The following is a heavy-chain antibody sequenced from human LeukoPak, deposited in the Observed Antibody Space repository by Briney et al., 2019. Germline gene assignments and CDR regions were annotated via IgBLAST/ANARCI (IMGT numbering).Heavy chain of an antibody. CDR3: ARNYDILTGYYY. CDR1: GFSLSTSRVG. V-gene: IGHV2-5*01. Sequence: SGPTLVKPTQTLTLTCTFSGFSLSTSRVGVGWIRQPPGKALEWLALIYWNDDKRYSPSLKSRLTITKDTSKNQVVLTMTNMDPVDTATYYCARNYDILTGYYYWGQGTLVTVSS. J-gene: IGHJ4*02. D-gene: IGHD3-9*01. CDR2: IYWNDDK.